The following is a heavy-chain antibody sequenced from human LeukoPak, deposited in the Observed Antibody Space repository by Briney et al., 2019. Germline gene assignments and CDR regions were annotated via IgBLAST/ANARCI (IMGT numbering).Heavy chain of an antibody. D-gene: IGHD1-26*01. CDR2: ISGSGDAT. V-gene: IGHV3-23*01. CDR3: ASSGSYRFDY. CDR1: GFTFTTYA. Sequence: PGGSLRLSCVASGFTFTTYAMSWVRQAPGKGLEWVSTISGSGDATYYTDSVKGRFTISRDNAKNSLYLQMNSLRDEDTAVYYCASSGSYRFDYWGQGTLVTVSS. J-gene: IGHJ4*02.